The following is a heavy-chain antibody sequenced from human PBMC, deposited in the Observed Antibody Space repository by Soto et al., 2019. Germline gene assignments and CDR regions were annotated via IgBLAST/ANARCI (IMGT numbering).Heavy chain of an antibody. D-gene: IGHD3-3*01. CDR3: ARDNRSFWNGYYRRYDYYGMDV. CDR1: GFSFSDYY. V-gene: IGHV3-11*01. Sequence: HVQLVESGGGLVEPGGSLRLSCAASGFSFSDYYVNWIRQAPGKGLEWISYTGRSLYPIYYADSVKGRFSISRDSAKNSGFLQMNSLRVEDTAVYYCARDNRSFWNGYYRRYDYYGMDVWGRGTKVIVSS. J-gene: IGHJ6*02. CDR2: TGRSLYPI.